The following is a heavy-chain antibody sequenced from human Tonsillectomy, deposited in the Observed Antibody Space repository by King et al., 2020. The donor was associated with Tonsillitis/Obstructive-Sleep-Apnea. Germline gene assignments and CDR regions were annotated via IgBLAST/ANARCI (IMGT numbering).Heavy chain of an antibody. CDR3: ARSYRSSPLYNWFDP. V-gene: IGHV4-34*01. CDR1: GGSFSGYY. Sequence: VQLQQWGAGLLKPSETLSLTCAVYGGSFSGYYWSWIRQPPGKGLEWIGEIKHSGSTNYNPSLKSRVTISVDTSKNQFSLKLSSVTAADTAVYYCARSYRSSPLYNWFDPWGQGTLVTVSS. D-gene: IGHD6-6*01. CDR2: IKHSGST. J-gene: IGHJ5*02.